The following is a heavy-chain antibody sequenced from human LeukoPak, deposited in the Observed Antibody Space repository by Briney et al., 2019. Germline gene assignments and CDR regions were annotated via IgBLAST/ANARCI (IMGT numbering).Heavy chain of an antibody. CDR2: ISWNSGSI. J-gene: IGHJ4*02. Sequence: GGSLRLSCAASGFTFDDYAMHWVRQAPGKGLEWVSGISWNSGSIGYADSVKGRFTISRDNAKNSLYLQMNSLRAEDTALYYCANDYSSGWYGYFDYWGQGTLVTVSS. CDR1: GFTFDDYA. V-gene: IGHV3-9*01. D-gene: IGHD6-19*01. CDR3: ANDYSSGWYGYFDY.